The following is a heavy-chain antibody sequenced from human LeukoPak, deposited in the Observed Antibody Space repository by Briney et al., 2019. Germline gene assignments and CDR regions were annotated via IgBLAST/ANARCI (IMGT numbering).Heavy chain of an antibody. D-gene: IGHD5-12*01. CDR1: GGSISTYC. J-gene: IGHJ4*02. CDR3: ARHVGGSGYLYY. V-gene: IGHV4-59*08. Sequence: PSETLSLTCTVSGGSISTYCWSWTRQPPGKGLEWIGCIYYSGSTNYSPSLKSRVTISVDTSKNQSSLKLTSVTAADTAVYYCARHVGGSGYLYYWGQGTLVTVSS. CDR2: IYYSGST.